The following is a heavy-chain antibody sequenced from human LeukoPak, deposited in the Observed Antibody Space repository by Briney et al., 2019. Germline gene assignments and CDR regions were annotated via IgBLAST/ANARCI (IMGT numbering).Heavy chain of an antibody. J-gene: IGHJ4*01. V-gene: IGHV4-34*01. CDR1: GGSISSYY. CDR2: INHSGST. CDR3: TRGKPETVFDS. Sequence: SETLSLTCTVSGGSISSYYWSWIRQPPGKGLEWIGEINHSGSTNYNPSLRTRVTISLDRSKDQFSLKLTSVTAADTAVYYCTRGKPETVFDSWGRGTLVTVSS.